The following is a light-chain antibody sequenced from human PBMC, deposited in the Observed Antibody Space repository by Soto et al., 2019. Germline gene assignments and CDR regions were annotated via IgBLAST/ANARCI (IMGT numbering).Light chain of an antibody. CDR1: QSLSSGY. Sequence: EIVLTQSPGTLSLSPGERATLSCRASQSLSSGYLAWYQQKPGQAPRLLIYGASSRATGIPDRFSGSGFGTDFSLTNRRLEPEDFAVYYCQQYGTSPLTFGGGTKVEIK. CDR2: GAS. J-gene: IGKJ4*01. CDR3: QQYGTSPLT. V-gene: IGKV3-20*01.